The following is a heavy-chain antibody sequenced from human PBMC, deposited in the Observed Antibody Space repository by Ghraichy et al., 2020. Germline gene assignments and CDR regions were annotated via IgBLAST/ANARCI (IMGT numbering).Heavy chain of an antibody. J-gene: IGHJ6*02. V-gene: IGHV3-21*01. Sequence: LSLTCAASGFAFSVYDMNWVRQTPGKGLEWVSYISWTSSHIYDADSVRGRFIISRDNAKNSLYLEMNSLRAEDTGIYYCARDDATTARQSGMDVWGQGTTVIVSS. D-gene: IGHD6-6*01. CDR2: ISWTSSHI. CDR3: ARDDATTARQSGMDV. CDR1: GFAFSVYD.